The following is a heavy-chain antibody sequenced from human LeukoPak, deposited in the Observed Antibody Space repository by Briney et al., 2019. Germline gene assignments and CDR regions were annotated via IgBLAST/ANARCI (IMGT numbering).Heavy chain of an antibody. CDR3: VREARSRSGMDV. Sequence: GGSLRLSCAASGFAFSNYWMSWVRRAPGKGLEWVANIKGDGSEKYYVDSVKGRFTISRDNAKNSLYLQMNSLRAEDTAVYYCVREARSRSGMDVWGQGTTVTVSS. J-gene: IGHJ6*02. CDR2: IKGDGSEK. CDR1: GFAFSNYW. V-gene: IGHV3-7*01.